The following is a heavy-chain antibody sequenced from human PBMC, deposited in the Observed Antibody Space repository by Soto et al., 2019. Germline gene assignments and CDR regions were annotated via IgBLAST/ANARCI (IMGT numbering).Heavy chain of an antibody. CDR1: GYTFTSYG. J-gene: IGHJ6*02. Sequence: ASVKVSCKASGYTFTSYGISWVRQAPGQGLEWMGWISTYNGNTNYAQKLQGRVTMTTDTSTSTAYMELRSLRSDDTAVYYCARGGGSGWFYYYYYGMDVWGQGTTVTVSS. V-gene: IGHV1-18*01. CDR2: ISTYNGNT. D-gene: IGHD6-19*01. CDR3: ARGGGSGWFYYYYYGMDV.